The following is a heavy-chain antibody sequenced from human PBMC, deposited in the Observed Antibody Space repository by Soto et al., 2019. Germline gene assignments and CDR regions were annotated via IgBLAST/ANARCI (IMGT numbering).Heavy chain of an antibody. V-gene: IGHV4-4*02. D-gene: IGHD6-19*01. CDR1: GGSISSSNW. Sequence: SETLSLTCAVSGGSISSSNWWSWVRQPPGKGLEWIGEIYHSGSTNYNPSLKSRVTISVDKSKNQFSLKLSSVTAADTAVYSCAREAEDYYYGMDVWGQGTKVTVYS. CDR3: AREAEDYYYGMDV. CDR2: IYHSGST. J-gene: IGHJ6*02.